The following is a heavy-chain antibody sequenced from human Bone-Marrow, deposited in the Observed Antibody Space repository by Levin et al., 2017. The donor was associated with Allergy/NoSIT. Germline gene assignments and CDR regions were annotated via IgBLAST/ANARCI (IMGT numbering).Heavy chain of an antibody. Sequence: SGPTLVKPTQTLTLSCSFSGFSLSSNGVGVGWIRQAPGKALEWLALIYWADDKRYSPSLKSRLNITKDTSKNQVLLTMANKAPVETGTYYGAHHRFWFGELPFDYWGRGSLVTVSS. CDR2: IYWADDK. V-gene: IGHV2-5*02. D-gene: IGHD3-10*01. CDR3: AHHRFWFGELPFDY. J-gene: IGHJ4*02. CDR1: GFSLSSNGVG.